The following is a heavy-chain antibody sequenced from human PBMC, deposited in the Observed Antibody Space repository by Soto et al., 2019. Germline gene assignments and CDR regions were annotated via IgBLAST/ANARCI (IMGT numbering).Heavy chain of an antibody. CDR3: ARAEIVEPGKRGAGDRLLDY. Sequence: QVQLQESGPGLVKPSQTLSLTCTVSGGSISSGGYYWSWIRQHPGKGLEWIGYIYYSGSTYYNPSLKSRVTISVDTSKNQFSLKLSSVTAADTAVYYCARAEIVEPGKRGAGDRLLDYWGQGTLVTVSS. CDR2: IYYSGST. D-gene: IGHD3-22*01. CDR1: GGSISSGGYY. V-gene: IGHV4-31*03. J-gene: IGHJ4*02.